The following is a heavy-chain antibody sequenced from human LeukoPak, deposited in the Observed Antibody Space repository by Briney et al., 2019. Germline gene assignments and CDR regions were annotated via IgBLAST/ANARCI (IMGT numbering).Heavy chain of an antibody. J-gene: IGHJ6*02. CDR3: ARDLVVVVPAAPDYYYGMDV. V-gene: IGHV3-30*03. CDR2: MSYDGSNK. D-gene: IGHD2-2*01. Sequence: GGSLRLSCAASGFTFSSYGMHWVRQAPGKGLEWVAVMSYDGSNKYYADSVKGRFTISRDNSKNTLYLQMNSLRAEDTAVYYCARDLVVVVPAAPDYYYGMDVWGQGTTVTVSS. CDR1: GFTFSSYG.